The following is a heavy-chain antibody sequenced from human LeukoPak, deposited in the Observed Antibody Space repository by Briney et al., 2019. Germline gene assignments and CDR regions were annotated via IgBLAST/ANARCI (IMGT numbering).Heavy chain of an antibody. CDR1: GGSISGYY. J-gene: IGHJ4*02. V-gene: IGHV4-59*08. D-gene: IGHD6-13*01. Sequence: SETLSLTCTVSGGSISGYYWTWIRQSPGKRPEWLAYIRYTGSTNYNPSLKSRLTISVDTSKNQFSLKLTSVTAADTAVYYCARGVYIAAAQYGYWGQGTLVTVSS. CDR3: ARGVYIAAAQYGY. CDR2: IRYTGST.